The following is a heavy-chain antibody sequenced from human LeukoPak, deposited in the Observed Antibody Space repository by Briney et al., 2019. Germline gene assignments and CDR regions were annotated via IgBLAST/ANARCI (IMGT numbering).Heavy chain of an antibody. CDR3: ARACSITTCYGPFDP. V-gene: IGHV1-18*01. Sequence: ASVKVSCKASGYTFTTFGITWVRQAPGRGLEWMGWISTYNGNTNYAQKLQDRVIMTTDTSTSTAYMELRSLRSDDTAVYYCARACSITTCYGPFDPWGQGTLVTVSS. CDR1: GYTFTTFG. D-gene: IGHD2-2*01. J-gene: IGHJ5*02. CDR2: ISTYNGNT.